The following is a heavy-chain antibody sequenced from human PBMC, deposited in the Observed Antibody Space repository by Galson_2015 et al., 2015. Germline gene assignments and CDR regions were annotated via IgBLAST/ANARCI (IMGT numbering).Heavy chain of an antibody. CDR2: ISSTTTYI. CDR3: ARQILDYEFWSGYYPTNFDY. CDR1: EFTFSSYY. D-gene: IGHD3-3*01. V-gene: IGHV3-21*01. J-gene: IGHJ4*02. Sequence: SLRLSYAASEFTFSSYYMSWVRQAPGKGLEWVSSISSTTTYIYYADAVKGRFTISRDNAKNSVYLKVNSLGAEDTAVYYCARQILDYEFWSGYYPTNFDYWGQGTLVTVSS.